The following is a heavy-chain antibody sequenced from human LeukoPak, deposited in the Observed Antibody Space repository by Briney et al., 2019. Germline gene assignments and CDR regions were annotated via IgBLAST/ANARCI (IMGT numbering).Heavy chain of an antibody. Sequence: SETLSLTCTVPGGSISSGGYYWSWIRQHPGKGLEWIGYIYYSGSTYYNPSLKSRVSISADTSKNQFSLKLISVTAADTAVYYCARGFAIRSRWFDPWGQGTLVTVSS. D-gene: IGHD2-2*02. CDR3: ARGFAIRSRWFDP. J-gene: IGHJ5*02. CDR2: IYYSGST. V-gene: IGHV4-31*03. CDR1: GGSISSGGYY.